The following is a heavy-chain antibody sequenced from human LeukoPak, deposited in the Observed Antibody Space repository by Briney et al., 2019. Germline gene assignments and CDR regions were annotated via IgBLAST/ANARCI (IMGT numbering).Heavy chain of an antibody. V-gene: IGHV4-4*07. J-gene: IGHJ6*03. D-gene: IGHD2-2*01. Sequence: SETLSLTCTVSGGSISSYYWSWIRQPAGKGLEWIGRIYTSGSTNYNPSLKSRVTMSVDTSKNQFSLKLSSVTAADTAVYYCARVGVVVVPAAIWGYYYYYYMDVWGKGTTVTISS. CDR1: GGSISSYY. CDR2: IYTSGST. CDR3: ARVGVVVVPAAIWGYYYYYYMDV.